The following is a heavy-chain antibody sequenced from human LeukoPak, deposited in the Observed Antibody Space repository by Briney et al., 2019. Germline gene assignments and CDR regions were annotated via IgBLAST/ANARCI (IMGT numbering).Heavy chain of an antibody. Sequence: GRSLRLSCAASGFTFSSYGMHWVRQAPGKGLKWVAVIWYDGSNKYYADSVKGRFTISRDNSKNTLYLQMNSLRAEDTAVYYCAKSGNIAVVIDYWGQGTLVTVSS. J-gene: IGHJ4*02. CDR2: IWYDGSNK. V-gene: IGHV3-33*06. CDR3: AKSGNIAVVIDY. CDR1: GFTFSSYG. D-gene: IGHD6-19*01.